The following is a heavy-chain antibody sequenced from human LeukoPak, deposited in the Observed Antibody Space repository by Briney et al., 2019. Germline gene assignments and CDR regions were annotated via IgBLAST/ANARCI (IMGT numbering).Heavy chain of an antibody. D-gene: IGHD3-22*01. CDR3: ARDRGDGGYYDSSGYYPTPNFDY. V-gene: IGHV1-2*02. Sequence: ASVKVSCKASGYTFTGYYMHWVRQAPGQGLEWMGWINPNSGGTNYAQKFQGRVTMTRDTSISTAYMELSRLRSDDTAVYYCARDRGDGGYYDSSGYYPTPNFDYWGQGTLVTVSS. CDR2: INPNSGGT. CDR1: GYTFTGYY. J-gene: IGHJ4*02.